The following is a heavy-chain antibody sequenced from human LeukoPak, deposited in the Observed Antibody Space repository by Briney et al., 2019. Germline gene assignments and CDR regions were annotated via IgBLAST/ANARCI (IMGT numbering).Heavy chain of an antibody. V-gene: IGHV1-2*02. J-gene: IGHJ4*02. CDR3: ARSSKVGATDY. CDR2: IDPNSGGT. D-gene: IGHD1-26*01. Sequence: GASVKVSCKTSGYTFTGHYMHWVRQAPGQGLEWMGWIDPNSGGTNYAQKFQGRVTMTRDTSISTAYMELSRLRSDDTAVYYCARSSKVGATDYWGQGTLVTVSS. CDR1: GYTFTGHY.